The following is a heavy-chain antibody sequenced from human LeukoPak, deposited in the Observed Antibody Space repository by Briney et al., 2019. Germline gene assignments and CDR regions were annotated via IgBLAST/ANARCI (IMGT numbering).Heavy chain of an antibody. D-gene: IGHD3-10*02. CDR3: AELGITMIGGV. Sequence: GGSLRLSCAASGFTFSHYWMHWVRQVPGKGLVWVSHINNDGSSTTYADSVKGRFTISRDNAKNTLYLQMNGLRAEDTAVYYCAELGITMIGGVWGKGTTVTISS. V-gene: IGHV3-74*01. CDR2: INNDGSST. J-gene: IGHJ6*04. CDR1: GFTFSHYW.